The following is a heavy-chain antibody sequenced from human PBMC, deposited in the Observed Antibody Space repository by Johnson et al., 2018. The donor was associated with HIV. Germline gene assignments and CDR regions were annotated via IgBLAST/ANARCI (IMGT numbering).Heavy chain of an antibody. J-gene: IGHJ3*02. Sequence: EKLVESGGGLVQPGGSLRLSCAASGITVSSNYMHWVRQAPGKGLEWVSLIFSVGNTYYADSVKGRFTISRDNSNNMVYLQMDSLRPEDTAVYYCARDGRDLVTRGAFDIWGQGTVVTVSS. V-gene: IGHV3-66*02. CDR2: IFSVGNT. D-gene: IGHD5-18*01. CDR3: ARDGRDLVTRGAFDI. CDR1: GITVSSNY.